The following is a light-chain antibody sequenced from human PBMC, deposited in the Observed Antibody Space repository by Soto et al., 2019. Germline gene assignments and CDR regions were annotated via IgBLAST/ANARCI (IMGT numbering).Light chain of an antibody. V-gene: IGKV1-5*01. Sequence: DIQITQSPSTLSASVGDRVTITCRASQSISAWLAWYQQKPGKAPKLLIYDASNLESGVPSRFSGSGSGTEFTLTISSLQPADFATYYCQQYNYYSWTFGQGTKVDIK. J-gene: IGKJ1*01. CDR1: QSISAW. CDR2: DAS. CDR3: QQYNYYSWT.